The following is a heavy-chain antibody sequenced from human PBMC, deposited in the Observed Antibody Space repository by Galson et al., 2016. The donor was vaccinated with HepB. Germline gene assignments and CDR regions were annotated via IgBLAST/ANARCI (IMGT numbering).Heavy chain of an antibody. D-gene: IGHD5-12*01. V-gene: IGHV3-23*01. CDR2: ISGSGVNA. J-gene: IGHJ4*02. Sequence: SLRLSCAASGFTFSTYAMSWARQAPGKGLEWVSAISGSGVNAHYADSVKGRFTISRDNSKNSVYLQMNSLRDEDTAVYYCARDGGGGYDLDYWGQGTLVTVSS. CDR3: ARDGGGGYDLDY. CDR1: GFTFSTYA.